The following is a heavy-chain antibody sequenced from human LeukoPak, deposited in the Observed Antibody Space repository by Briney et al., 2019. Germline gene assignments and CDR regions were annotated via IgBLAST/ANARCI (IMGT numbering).Heavy chain of an antibody. D-gene: IGHD3-22*01. V-gene: IGHV4-39*01. CDR3: ARHAVDYYDSSGYYYVGSLDP. Sequence: SETLSLTCTVSGGSISSSSYYWGWIRQPPGKGLEWIGSIYYSGSTYYNPSLKSRVTISVDTSKNQFSLKLSSVTAADTAVYYCARHAVDYYDSSGYYYVGSLDPWGQGTLVTVSS. CDR1: GGSISSSSYY. CDR2: IYYSGST. J-gene: IGHJ5*02.